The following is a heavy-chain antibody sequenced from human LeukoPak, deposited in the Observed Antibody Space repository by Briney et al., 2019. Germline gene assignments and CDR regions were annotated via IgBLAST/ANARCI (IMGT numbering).Heavy chain of an antibody. V-gene: IGHV3-15*01. CDR3: TTVALDYGDYVATNFDY. D-gene: IGHD4-17*01. CDR2: IKSKTDGGTT. J-gene: IGHJ4*02. CDR1: GGSISNTNW. Sequence: PSETLSLTCGVSGGSISNTNWWSWVRQPPGQGLEWIGRIKSKTDGGTTDYAAPVKGRFTISRDDSKNTLYLQMNSLKTEDTAVYYCTTVALDYGDYVATNFDYWGQGTLVTVSS.